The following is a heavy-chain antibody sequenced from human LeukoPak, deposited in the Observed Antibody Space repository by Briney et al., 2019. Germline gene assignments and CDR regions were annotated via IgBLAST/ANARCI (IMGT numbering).Heavy chain of an antibody. CDR3: ASGAAFDY. CDR2: IYYSGST. Sequence: SETLSLTCTVSGGPISSSYWSWIRQPPGKGLEWIGYIYYSGSTNYNPSLKSRVTISVDTSKNQFSLNLNSVIAADTAVYYCASGAAFDYWGQGTLVTVSS. J-gene: IGHJ4*02. CDR1: GGPISSSY. D-gene: IGHD4/OR15-4a*01. V-gene: IGHV4-59*01.